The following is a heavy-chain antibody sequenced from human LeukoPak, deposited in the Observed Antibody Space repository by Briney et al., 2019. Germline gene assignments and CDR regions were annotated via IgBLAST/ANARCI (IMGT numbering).Heavy chain of an antibody. CDR3: ARARYANAWYAFDI. V-gene: IGHV4-59*02. J-gene: IGHJ3*02. CDR2: LSHSGSS. CDR1: GGSVSSYY. D-gene: IGHD2-2*01. Sequence: PSETLSLTCTVSGGSVSSYYWSWIRRPPGRGLEWIAYLSHSGSSDSNPSLTSRVTTLVDTSKNQFSLKLTSVTAADTAVYYCARARYANAWYAFDIWGDGTMVTVSS.